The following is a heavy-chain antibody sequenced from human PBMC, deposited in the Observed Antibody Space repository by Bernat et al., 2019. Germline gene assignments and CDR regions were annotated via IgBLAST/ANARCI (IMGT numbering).Heavy chain of an antibody. CDR1: GFTFSSYA. Sequence: QVQLVGSGGGVVQPGRSLRLSCAASGFTFSSYAIHWVRQAPGKGLEWVAAISYDGINKYYADCVKGRLTTSKDKSKNTLYLPMISLRAEESAVYYWARDRRGTDKGGMDVWGQGTTVTVSS. CDR2: ISYDGINK. D-gene: IGHD3-16*01. J-gene: IGHJ6*02. CDR3: ARDRRGTDKGGMDV. V-gene: IGHV3-30*04.